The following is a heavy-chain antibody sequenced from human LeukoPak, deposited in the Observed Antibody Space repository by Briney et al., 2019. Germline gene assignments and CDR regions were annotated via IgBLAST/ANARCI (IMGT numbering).Heavy chain of an antibody. CDR2: ISNSGGYI. V-gene: IGHV3-21*01. Sequence: GGSLRLSCAASGFTFSSYAMHWVRQAPGKGLEWVSSISNSGGYIYSADSVKGRFTISRDNARNSLYLQMNSLRAEDTAVYYCARGGNSDYWGQGTLVTVSS. CDR3: ARGGNSDY. J-gene: IGHJ4*02. CDR1: GFTFSSYA. D-gene: IGHD4-23*01.